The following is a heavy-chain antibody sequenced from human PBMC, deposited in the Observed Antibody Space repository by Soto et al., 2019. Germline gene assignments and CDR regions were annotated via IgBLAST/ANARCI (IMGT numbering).Heavy chain of an antibody. CDR2: SRSKANSYAT. D-gene: IGHD4-17*01. CDR3: TRHYGDYEAYDAFDI. CDR1: GFTFSGSA. J-gene: IGHJ3*02. V-gene: IGHV3-73*01. Sequence: EVQLVESGGGLVQPGGSLELYCAASGFTFSGSAMHWVRQASGKGLEWVGRSRSKANSYATAYAASVKGRFTISRDDSQNTAYLQMNSLKTEDTAVYYCTRHYGDYEAYDAFDIWGQGTMVTVSS.